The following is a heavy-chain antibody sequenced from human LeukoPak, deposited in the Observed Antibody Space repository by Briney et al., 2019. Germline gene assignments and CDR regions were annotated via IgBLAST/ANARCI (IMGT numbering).Heavy chain of an antibody. CDR1: GGSFSGYY. D-gene: IGHD6-19*01. Sequence: SETLSLTCAVYGGSFSGYYWSWIRQPPGKGLEWIGEINHSGSTNYNPSLKSRVTISVDTSKNQFSLKLSSVTAADTAVYYCARNGGGWGDYVDYWGQGTLVTVSS. CDR2: INHSGST. J-gene: IGHJ4*02. CDR3: ARNGGGWGDYVDY. V-gene: IGHV4-34*01.